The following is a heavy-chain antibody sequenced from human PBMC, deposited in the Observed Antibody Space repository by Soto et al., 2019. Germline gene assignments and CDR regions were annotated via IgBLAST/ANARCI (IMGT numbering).Heavy chain of an antibody. V-gene: IGHV1-69*01. CDR2: IIPIVGTP. Sequence: QVQLVQSGAEVKKPGSSVKVSCKASGGIFSTYAMSWLRQAPGQGLEWMGGIIPIVGTPNYAQRFQGRVTITADESTSTAYMELSRLRSEDTAVYYCARDRDDYGSGNYYNRIDFWGQGTLVTVSS. CDR1: GGIFSTYA. J-gene: IGHJ4*02. D-gene: IGHD3-10*01. CDR3: ARDRDDYGSGNYYNRIDF.